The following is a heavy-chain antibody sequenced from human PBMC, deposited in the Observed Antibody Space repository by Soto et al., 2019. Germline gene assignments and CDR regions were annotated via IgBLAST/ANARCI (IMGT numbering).Heavy chain of an antibody. Sequence: PSETLSLTCTVSGGSVSSGSYYWSWIRQPPGKGLEWIGYIYYSGSTNYNPSLKSRVTISVDTSKNQFSLKLSSVTAADTAVYYCARWLEYPFGWFDPWGQGTLVTVSS. CDR3: ARWLEYPFGWFDP. CDR1: GGSVSSGSYY. J-gene: IGHJ5*02. CDR2: IYYSGST. V-gene: IGHV4-61*01. D-gene: IGHD6-19*01.